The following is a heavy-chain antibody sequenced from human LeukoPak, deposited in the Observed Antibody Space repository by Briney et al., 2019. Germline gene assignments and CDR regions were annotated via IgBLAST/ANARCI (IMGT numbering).Heavy chain of an antibody. CDR1: GGSISGGSYF. CDR2: IYTSGST. J-gene: IGHJ3*02. Sequence: SQTLSLTCTVSGGSISGGSYFWSWIRQPAGKGLEWIGRIYTSGSTNYNPSLKSRVTISGDTSKNQFSLKLSSVTAADTAVYYCARDEDYYDVGGHPYGAFDIWGQGTMVTVSS. V-gene: IGHV4-61*02. D-gene: IGHD3-16*01. CDR3: ARDEDYYDVGGHPYGAFDI.